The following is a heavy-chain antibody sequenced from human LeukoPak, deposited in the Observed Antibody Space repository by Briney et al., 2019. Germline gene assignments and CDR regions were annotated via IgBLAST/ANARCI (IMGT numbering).Heavy chain of an antibody. D-gene: IGHD6-19*01. J-gene: IGHJ5*02. Sequence: NSSETLSLTCAVYGGSFSGYYWSWIRQPPGKGLEWIGEINHSGSANYNPSLKSRVTISVDTSKNQFSLKLSSVTAADTAVYYCARGGIAVAGTGSRRNWFDPWGQGTLVTVSS. CDR2: INHSGSA. CDR1: GGSFSGYY. CDR3: ARGGIAVAGTGSRRNWFDP. V-gene: IGHV4-34*01.